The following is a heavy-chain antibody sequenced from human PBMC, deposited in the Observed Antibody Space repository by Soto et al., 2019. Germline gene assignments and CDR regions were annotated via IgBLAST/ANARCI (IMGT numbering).Heavy chain of an antibody. Sequence: SETLSLTCTVSGGSISSSSYYWGWIRQPPGKGLEWIGSIYYSGSTYYNPSLKSRVTITVDTSKNQFSLKLSAVTAADTAVYYCARRIYYYDSSGYSRWGPTDYWGQGTLVTVSS. CDR1: GGSISSSSYY. V-gene: IGHV4-39*01. CDR2: IYYSGST. J-gene: IGHJ4*02. D-gene: IGHD3-22*01. CDR3: ARRIYYYDSSGYSRWGPTDY.